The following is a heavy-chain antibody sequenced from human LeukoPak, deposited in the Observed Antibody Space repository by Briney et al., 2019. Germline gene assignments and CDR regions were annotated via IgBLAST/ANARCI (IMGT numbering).Heavy chain of an antibody. Sequence: ASETLSLTCTVSGGSISSSSYCWGWIRQPPGEGLEWIGSIYYSGTTQYNPSLKSRVTISVETSKSQFSLQLSSVTAADTAVYYCAREGIVGATGTFDYWGQGTLVTVSS. V-gene: IGHV4-39*07. CDR2: IYYSGTT. J-gene: IGHJ4*02. D-gene: IGHD1-26*01. CDR3: AREGIVGATGTFDY. CDR1: GGSISSSSYC.